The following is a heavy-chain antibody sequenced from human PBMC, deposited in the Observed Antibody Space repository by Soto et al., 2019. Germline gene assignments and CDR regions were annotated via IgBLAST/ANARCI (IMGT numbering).Heavy chain of an antibody. J-gene: IGHJ2*01. CDR2: IVPIYRTA. CDR1: GGTFSSYR. V-gene: IGHV1-69*05. CDR3: AIRTGQLAIISEFDGDWFFEV. Sequence: SVKVSCKASGGTFSSYRINWVRQAPGQGLEWVGGIVPIYRTADYAQKFQGRVTMTSDTSINTAYMELSSLRSDDTAVYYCAIRTGQLAIISEFDGDWFFEVWGRGTLVTVSS. D-gene: IGHD2-2*01.